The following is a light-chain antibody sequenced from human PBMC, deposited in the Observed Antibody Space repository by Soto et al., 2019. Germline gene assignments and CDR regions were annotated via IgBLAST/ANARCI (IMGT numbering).Light chain of an antibody. CDR2: DAS. J-gene: IGKJ5*01. CDR3: QQFNRYPLT. CDR1: QGISSA. Sequence: AIQLTQSPSSLSASVGNRVTITCRASQGISSALGWYQQKLGKAPKLLTYDASGLESGGPSRLSGSGSAKDFTITISLLQPEDFATYYYQQFNRYPLTFGQGTRVEIK. V-gene: IGKV1-13*02.